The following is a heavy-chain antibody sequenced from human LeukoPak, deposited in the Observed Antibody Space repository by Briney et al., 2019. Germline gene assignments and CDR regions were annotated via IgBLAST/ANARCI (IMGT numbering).Heavy chain of an antibody. CDR2: IYTSGST. CDR1: GGSISTYY. V-gene: IGHV4-4*07. CDR3: ARDLRAGYQLLPRDYYYYMDV. J-gene: IGHJ6*03. D-gene: IGHD2-2*01. Sequence: SETLSLTCTISGGSISTYYWSWIRQSPGKGLEWIGRIYTSGSTNYNPSLKSRVTMSVDTSKNQFSLKLSSVTAADTAVYYCARDLRAGYQLLPRDYYYYMDVWGKGNTVTVSS.